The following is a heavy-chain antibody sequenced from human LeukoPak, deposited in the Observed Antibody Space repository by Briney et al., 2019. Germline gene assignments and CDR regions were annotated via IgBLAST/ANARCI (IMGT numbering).Heavy chain of an antibody. D-gene: IGHD6-13*01. V-gene: IGHV3-7*01. Sequence: GRSLRLSCADSGFTFSSYWMSWVRQAPGKGLEWVATMKQDGSEKYYLDSVKGRFTVSRDSAKKSFYLQMNSLRGEDTAVYYCAGDSWYLWGQGTLVTVSS. J-gene: IGHJ4*02. CDR2: MKQDGSEK. CDR1: GFTFSSYW. CDR3: AGDSWYL.